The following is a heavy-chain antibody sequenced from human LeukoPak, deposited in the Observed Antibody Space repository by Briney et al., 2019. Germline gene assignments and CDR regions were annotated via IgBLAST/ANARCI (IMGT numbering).Heavy chain of an antibody. CDR2: IYHSGST. Sequence: SETLSLTCTVSGYSISSGYYWGWIRPPPGKGLEWIGSIYHSGSTYYNPSLKSRVTISVDTSKNQFSLKLSSVTAADTAVYYCARDPKGGGYFDPWGQGTLVTVSS. D-gene: IGHD3-22*01. V-gene: IGHV4-38-2*02. CDR1: GYSISSGYY. J-gene: IGHJ5*02. CDR3: ARDPKGGGYFDP.